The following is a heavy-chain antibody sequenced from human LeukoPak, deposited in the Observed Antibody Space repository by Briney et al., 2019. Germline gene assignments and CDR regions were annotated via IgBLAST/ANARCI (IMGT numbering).Heavy chain of an antibody. CDR3: AADTLYYYDSSGYPNFDY. Sequence: GTSVKVSCEASGFTFTSSAVQWVRQARGQRLEWIGWIVVGSGNTNYAQKFQERVTITRDMSTSTAYMELSSLRSEDTAVYYCAADTLYYYDSSGYPNFDYWGQGTLVTVSS. J-gene: IGHJ4*02. V-gene: IGHV1-58*01. CDR2: IVVGSGNT. D-gene: IGHD3-22*01. CDR1: GFTFTSSA.